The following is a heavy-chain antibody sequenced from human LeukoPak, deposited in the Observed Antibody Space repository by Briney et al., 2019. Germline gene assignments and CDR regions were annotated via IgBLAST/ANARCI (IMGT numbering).Heavy chain of an antibody. J-gene: IGHJ1*01. D-gene: IGHD6-13*01. V-gene: IGHV3-23*01. CDR2: VGHTGVYT. CDR1: GFTLNDYG. CDR3: AKDGAPAGVVYTKYFQQ. Sequence: GRTLRLSCAASGFTLNDYGMSWVRQAPGKGLEWVSAVGHTGVYTYYADSVKRRFIVSRDNSKNTMYLQMNSLRAEDTAVYYCAKDGAPAGVVYTKYFQQWGQGTLVTVSS.